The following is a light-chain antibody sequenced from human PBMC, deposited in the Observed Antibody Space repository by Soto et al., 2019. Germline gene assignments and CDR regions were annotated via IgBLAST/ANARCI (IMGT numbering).Light chain of an antibody. V-gene: IGLV1-40*01. CDR3: QSYDSSLSWV. CDR1: SSNIGAHYD. Sequence: QSVLTQPPSVSGAPGQRVTISCTGSSSNIGAHYDVHWYQHLPGTAPKLLIYGNSNRPSGVPDRFSGSKSGTSASLAITGLQAEDEADYYCQSYDSSLSWVFGGGTKLTVL. J-gene: IGLJ3*02. CDR2: GNS.